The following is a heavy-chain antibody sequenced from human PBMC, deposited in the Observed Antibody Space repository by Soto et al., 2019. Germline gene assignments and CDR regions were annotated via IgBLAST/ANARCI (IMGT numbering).Heavy chain of an antibody. V-gene: IGHV3-48*02. D-gene: IGHD3-3*02. J-gene: IGHJ6*02. CDR1: GFTFSSYW. CDR3: ARDHGGSIFFGGIYHHYLLAF. Sequence: GGSLRLSCAASGFTFSSYWMSWVRQAPGKGLEWVSYISGSSDTIYYADSVKGRFTISRDNAKNSLYLQMDSLRDEDTAVYYCARDHGGSIFFGGIYHHYLLAFCGQGTTVPGSS. CDR2: ISGSSDTI.